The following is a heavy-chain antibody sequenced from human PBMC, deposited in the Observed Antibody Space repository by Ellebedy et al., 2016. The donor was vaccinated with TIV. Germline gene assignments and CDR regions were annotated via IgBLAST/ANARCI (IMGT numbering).Heavy chain of an antibody. J-gene: IGHJ4*02. V-gene: IGHV1-8*01. CDR3: ARGIARTRAYHY. CDR2: VNPESGNT. D-gene: IGHD3-16*01. CDR1: GYTFTTYD. Sequence: AASVKVSCKASGYTFTTYDISWVRQAPGQGLEWMGWVNPESGNTGYAQRFQGRVTMTSNTSISTAYMELSSLRSEDTALYYCARGIARTRAYHYWGQGTLVTVSS.